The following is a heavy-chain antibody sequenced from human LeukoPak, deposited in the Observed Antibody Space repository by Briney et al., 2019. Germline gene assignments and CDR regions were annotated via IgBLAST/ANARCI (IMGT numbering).Heavy chain of an antibody. Sequence: PSETLSLTCTVSGDSISNYYWSWIRQPPGKGLEWIGYIYYSGSTKYNPSLKSRVIISVDTSKNQFSLKLSSVTAADTAVYYCARGTMTTVTYYFDYWGQGTLVTVSS. V-gene: IGHV4-59*12. J-gene: IGHJ4*02. CDR2: IYYSGST. CDR3: ARGTMTTVTYYFDY. D-gene: IGHD4-17*01. CDR1: GDSISNYY.